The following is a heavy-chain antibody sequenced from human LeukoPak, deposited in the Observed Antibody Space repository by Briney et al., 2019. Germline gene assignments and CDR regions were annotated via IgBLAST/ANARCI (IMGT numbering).Heavy chain of an antibody. V-gene: IGHV3-74*01. Sequence: GGSLRLSCAASGFTFSSYAMHWVRQAPGKGLVWVSRINSDGSSTSYADSVKGQFTISRDNAKNTLSLQMNSLRAEDTAVYYCTRDISPPYCSSTSCYEGDYYYYGMDVWGKGTTVTVSS. D-gene: IGHD2-2*01. CDR1: GFTFSSYA. CDR3: TRDISPPYCSSTSCYEGDYYYYGMDV. J-gene: IGHJ6*04. CDR2: INSDGSST.